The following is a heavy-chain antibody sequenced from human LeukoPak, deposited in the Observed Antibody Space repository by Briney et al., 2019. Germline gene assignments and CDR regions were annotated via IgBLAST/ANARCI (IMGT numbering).Heavy chain of an antibody. D-gene: IGHD3-10*01. CDR1: GGSVSSGSYY. V-gene: IGHV4-61*01. Sequence: SEALSLTCTVSGGSVSSGSYYWSWIRQPPGKGLEWIGYIYYSGSTNYNPSLKSRVTISEDASKNQFSLKLSSVTAADTAVYYCARSGRWLGYFDYWGQGTLVTVSS. CDR2: IYYSGST. J-gene: IGHJ4*02. CDR3: ARSGRWLGYFDY.